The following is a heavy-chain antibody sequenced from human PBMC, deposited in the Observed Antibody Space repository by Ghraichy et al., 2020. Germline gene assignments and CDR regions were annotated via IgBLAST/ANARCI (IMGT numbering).Heavy chain of an antibody. CDR3: AKRAGRAATTTSDY. CDR1: GFVFDTYD. CDR2: ISPSGNTP. D-gene: IGHD4-11*01. V-gene: IGHV3-23*01. J-gene: IGHJ4*02. Sequence: GGSLRVSCAASGFVFDTYDMSWVRQAPGKGLEWVSAISPSGNTPYYADSVKGRFTISRDNSKNTVYLQMNSLRADDTATYHCAKRAGRAATTTSDYWGQGALVTVSS.